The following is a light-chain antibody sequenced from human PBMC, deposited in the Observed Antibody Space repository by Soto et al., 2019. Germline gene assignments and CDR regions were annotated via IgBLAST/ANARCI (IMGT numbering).Light chain of an antibody. CDR3: QSYDSSMSAYV. Sequence: QSVLTQPPSGSGAPGQRVTISCTGTSSNIGAGYDVHWYQHLPGAAPKLLIYHNSNRPSGVPDRFSASKSATSASLAITGLQAEDEADYFCQSYDSSMSAYVFGTGTKVTVL. CDR2: HNS. J-gene: IGLJ1*01. V-gene: IGLV1-40*01. CDR1: SSNIGAGYD.